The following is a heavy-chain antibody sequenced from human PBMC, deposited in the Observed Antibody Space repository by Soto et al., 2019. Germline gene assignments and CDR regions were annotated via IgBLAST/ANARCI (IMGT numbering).Heavy chain of an antibody. CDR2: IYYSGST. Sequence: SPTLSLTCTVSGGSISSYYWSWIRQPPGKGLEWIGYIYYSGSTNYNPSLKSRVTISVDTSKNQFSLKLSSVTAADTAVYYCARFRSEAPYYYYMDVWGKGTTVTVSS. CDR3: ARFRSEAPYYYYMDV. CDR1: GGSISSYY. V-gene: IGHV4-59*08. J-gene: IGHJ6*03.